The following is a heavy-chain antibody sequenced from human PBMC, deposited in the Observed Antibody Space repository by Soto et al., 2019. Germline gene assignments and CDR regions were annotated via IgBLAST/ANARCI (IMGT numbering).Heavy chain of an antibody. CDR2: ISSSSGST. CDR1: GFTFSDYY. D-gene: IGHD1-26*01. J-gene: IGHJ4*02. CDR3: ARETSYAIAS. Sequence: PGGSLRLSCAASGFTFSDYYMNWIRQAPGMGLEWISYISSSSGSTNYADSVKGRFTISRDNAKNSLYLQMNSLRAEDTAVYFCARETSYAIASWGQGILVTVS. V-gene: IGHV3-11*06.